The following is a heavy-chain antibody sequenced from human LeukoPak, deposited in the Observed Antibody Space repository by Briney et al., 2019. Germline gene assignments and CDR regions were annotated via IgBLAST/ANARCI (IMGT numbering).Heavy chain of an antibody. CDR1: GGSSSGYY. CDR2: INHSGST. J-gene: IGHJ4*02. Sequence: SETLSLTCAVYGGSSSGYYWSWIRQPPGKGLEWIGEINHSGSTNYNPSLKSRVTISVDTSKNQFSLKLSSVTAADTAVYYCARVIVGATTYWGQGTLVTVSS. CDR3: ARVIVGATTY. V-gene: IGHV4-34*01. D-gene: IGHD1-26*01.